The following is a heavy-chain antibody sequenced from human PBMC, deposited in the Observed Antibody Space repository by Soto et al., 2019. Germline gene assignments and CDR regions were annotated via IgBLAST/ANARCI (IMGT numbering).Heavy chain of an antibody. V-gene: IGHV1-18*01. CDR2: ITVNSGNT. Sequence: QGQLVQSGVEVKKPGASVKVSCKASGYSFISYGIGWVRQAPGQGLEWMGWITVNSGNTNYPQKFQGRVTMTTDTSTNTAYMELRSLTSDDTAVYYCGRGLGGGWYYFDYWGPGTLVTVSS. CDR1: GYSFISYG. J-gene: IGHJ4*02. D-gene: IGHD6-19*01. CDR3: GRGLGGGWYYFDY.